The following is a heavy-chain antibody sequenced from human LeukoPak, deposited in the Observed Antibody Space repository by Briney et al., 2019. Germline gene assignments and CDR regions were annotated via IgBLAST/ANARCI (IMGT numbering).Heavy chain of an antibody. CDR1: GGSLSSSSYY. Sequence: SETLSLTCTVSGGSLSSSSYYWGWIRQPPGKGLEWIGSIYYSGSTYYNPSLKSRVTISVDTPKNQFSLKLSSVTAADTAVYYCASRGLGFGNLDYWGQGTLVTVSS. V-gene: IGHV4-39*01. D-gene: IGHD3-10*01. CDR3: ASRGLGFGNLDY. J-gene: IGHJ4*02. CDR2: IYYSGST.